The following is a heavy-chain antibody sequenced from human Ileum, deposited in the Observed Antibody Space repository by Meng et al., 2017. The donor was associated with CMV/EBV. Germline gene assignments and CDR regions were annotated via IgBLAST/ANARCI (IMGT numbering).Heavy chain of an antibody. CDR3: AKYTAIGARGFDY. CDR2: INPNTGDT. CDR1: GYTFTDYC. D-gene: IGHD3-10*01. V-gene: IGHV1-2*02. J-gene: IGHJ4*02. Sequence: ASGYTFTDYCIHWVRQAPGQGLEWMGWINPNTGDTNCAQKFQGRVTMTRDTSISTAYMELSSLRSDDTALYFCAKYTAIGARGFDYWGQGTLVTVSS.